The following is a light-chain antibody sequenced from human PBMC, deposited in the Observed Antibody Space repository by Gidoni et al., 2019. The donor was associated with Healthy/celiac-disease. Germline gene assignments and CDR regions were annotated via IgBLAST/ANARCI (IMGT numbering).Light chain of an antibody. CDR1: SSDVGGYNY. CDR2: AFS. V-gene: IGLV2-8*01. J-gene: IGLJ2*01. Sequence: QSALTQPPSASGSPGQSVTISCTGTSSDVGGYNYVSWYQQHPGKAPKLMIYAFSKRPSGVPDRFSGSKSGNTASLTVSGLQAEDEADYYCSSYAGSNNYVVFGGGTKLTVL. CDR3: SSYAGSNNYVV.